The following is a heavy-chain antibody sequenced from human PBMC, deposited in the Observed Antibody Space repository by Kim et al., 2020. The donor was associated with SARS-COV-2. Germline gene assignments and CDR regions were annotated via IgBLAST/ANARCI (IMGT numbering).Heavy chain of an antibody. CDR1: GGSISSYY. Sequence: SETLSLTCTVSGGSISSYYWSWIRQPPGKGLEWIGYIYYSGSTNYNPSLKSRVTISVDTSKNQFSLKLSSVTAADTAVYYCASGGLLGGYRASYYYYGMDVWGQGTTVTVSS. D-gene: IGHD3-22*01. J-gene: IGHJ6*02. CDR3: ASGGLLGGYRASYYYYGMDV. CDR2: IYYSGST. V-gene: IGHV4-59*13.